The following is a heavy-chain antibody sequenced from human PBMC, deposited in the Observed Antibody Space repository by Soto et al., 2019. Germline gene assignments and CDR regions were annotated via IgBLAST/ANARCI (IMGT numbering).Heavy chain of an antibody. CDR1: GFTFSSYA. D-gene: IGHD3-3*01. CDR3: AKKVPYCDFWSGYMEYFQH. V-gene: IGHV3-23*01. Sequence: GGSLRLSCAASGFTFSSYAMSWVRQAPGKGLEWVSAISGSGGSTYYADSVKGRFTISRDNSKNTLYLQMSSLRAEDTAVYYCAKKVPYCDFWSGYMEYFQHWGQGTLVTVSS. J-gene: IGHJ1*01. CDR2: ISGSGGST.